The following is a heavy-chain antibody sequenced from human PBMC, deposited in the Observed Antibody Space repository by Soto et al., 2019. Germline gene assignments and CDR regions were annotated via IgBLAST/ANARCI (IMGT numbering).Heavy chain of an antibody. J-gene: IGHJ4*01. CDR1: GYTFTIYG. Sequence: GASVKVSCKASGYTFTIYGISCVRQSPLQWLEWMGWISGYNGDTNYAQKYQGRVTMTTDTSTSTAYMELRSLRSDDTAVYYCARLTSGWYGLPNYYLDYWGQGTLVTVSS. CDR2: ISGYNGDT. D-gene: IGHD6-19*01. CDR3: ARLTSGWYGLPNYYLDY. V-gene: IGHV1-18*01.